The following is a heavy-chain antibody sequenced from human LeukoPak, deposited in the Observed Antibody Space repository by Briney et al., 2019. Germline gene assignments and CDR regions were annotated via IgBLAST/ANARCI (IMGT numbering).Heavy chain of an antibody. J-gene: IGHJ4*02. CDR2: ISTDGGFT. CDR3: ARDKQAPAAIGY. V-gene: IGHV3-74*01. CDR1: GFSFSSYW. Sequence: PGGSLRLSCVASGFSFSSYWMHWVRQVPGKGPVWVSRISTDGGFTTYADSVRGRFTISRDNAKNTLVLQMDGLRVDDTAVYYCARDKQAPAAIGYWGQGTLVTVSS. D-gene: IGHD2-2*01.